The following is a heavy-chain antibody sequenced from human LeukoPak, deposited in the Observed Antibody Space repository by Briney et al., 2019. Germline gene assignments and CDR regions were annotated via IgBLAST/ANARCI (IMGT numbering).Heavy chain of an antibody. D-gene: IGHD3-10*01. Sequence: ASVKVSCKVSGYTLTELSMHWVRQAPGKGLEWMGGFDPEDGETIYAQKFQGRVTMTEDTSTDTAYMELSSLRSEGTAVYYCATGNLRGVSNWFDPWGQGTLVTVSS. J-gene: IGHJ5*02. CDR1: GYTLTELS. V-gene: IGHV1-24*01. CDR3: ATGNLRGVSNWFDP. CDR2: FDPEDGET.